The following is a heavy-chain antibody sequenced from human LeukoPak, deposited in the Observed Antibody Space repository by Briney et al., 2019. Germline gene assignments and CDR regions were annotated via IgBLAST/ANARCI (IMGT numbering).Heavy chain of an antibody. D-gene: IGHD6-13*01. V-gene: IGHV3-53*04. J-gene: IGHJ5*02. CDR1: GFTVSSNY. CDR2: IYSGGST. Sequence: GGSLRLSCAASGFTVSSNYMSWVRQAPGKGPEWVSVIYSGGSTYYADSVKGRFTISRHNSKNTLYLQMNSLRAEDTAVYYCARDVSSSWDGNWFDPWGQGTLVTVSS. CDR3: ARDVSSSWDGNWFDP.